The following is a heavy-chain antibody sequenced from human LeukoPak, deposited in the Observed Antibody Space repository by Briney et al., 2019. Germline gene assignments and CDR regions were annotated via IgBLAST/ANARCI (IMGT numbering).Heavy chain of an antibody. CDR2: IFHSGST. CDR1: GGSISSNHW. J-gene: IGHJ4*02. D-gene: IGHD6-19*01. Sequence: SETLSLTCTVPGGSISSNHWWSWVRQPPGKGLEWIGEIFHSGSTNYNPSLKSRVTISVDKSKNHLSLNLTSVTAADTAIYYCARDPGAHTDSGNWGQGTLLTVSS. V-gene: IGHV4-4*02. CDR3: ARDPGAHTDSGN.